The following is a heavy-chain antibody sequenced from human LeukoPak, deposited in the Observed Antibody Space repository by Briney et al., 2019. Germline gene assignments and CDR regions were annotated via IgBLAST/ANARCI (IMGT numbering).Heavy chain of an antibody. V-gene: IGHV1-2*02. J-gene: IGHJ1*01. Sequence: GASVKVSCKASGYTFTGYYMHWVRQAPGQGLEWMGWINPNSGGTNYAQKFQGRVTMTRDTSISTAYMELSRLRSDDTAVYYCARPSNSDFWSGYYRAEYFQHWGQGTLVTVSS. CDR3: ARPSNSDFWSGYYRAEYFQH. CDR2: INPNSGGT. CDR1: GYTFTGYY. D-gene: IGHD3-3*01.